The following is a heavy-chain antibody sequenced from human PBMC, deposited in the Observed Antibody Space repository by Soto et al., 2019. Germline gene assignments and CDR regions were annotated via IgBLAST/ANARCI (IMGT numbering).Heavy chain of an antibody. CDR3: ARDTPASIAVAGPNLYYYYYYGMGV. D-gene: IGHD6-19*01. CDR2: ISAYNGNT. CDR1: GYTFTSYG. V-gene: IGHV1-18*01. Sequence: GASVKVSCKASGYTFTSYGISWVRQAPGQGLEWMGWISAYNGNTNYAQKLQGRVTMTTDTSTSTAYMELRSLRSDDTAVYYCARDTPASIAVAGPNLYYYYYYGMGVWGQGTTVTVSS. J-gene: IGHJ6*02.